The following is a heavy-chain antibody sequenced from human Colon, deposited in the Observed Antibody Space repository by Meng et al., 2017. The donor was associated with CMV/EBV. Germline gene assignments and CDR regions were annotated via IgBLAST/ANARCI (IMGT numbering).Heavy chain of an antibody. CDR1: GYTFATYD. Sequence: ASVKVSCKASGYTFATYDINWVRQAPGQGLEWMGWMNPKSGKTGYAQRFQGRVAMTSNISVNTAYMELSNLRSEDTAVYYCATGKAVAGKSYYYYGMDLWGQGTTVTVSS. CDR3: ATGKAVAGKSYYYYGMDL. D-gene: IGHD6-19*01. J-gene: IGHJ6*02. V-gene: IGHV1-8*02. CDR2: MNPKSGKT.